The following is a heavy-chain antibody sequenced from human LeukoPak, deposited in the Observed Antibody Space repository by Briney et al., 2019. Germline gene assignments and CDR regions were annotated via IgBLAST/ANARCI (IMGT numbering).Heavy chain of an antibody. V-gene: IGHV4-59*08. CDR1: GGSISSYY. CDR3: ARQSLGVGATYFDY. CDR2: IYYSGST. Sequence: SETLSLACTVSGGSISSYYWSWIRQPPGKGLEWIGYIYYSGSTNYNPSLKSRVTISVDTSKNQFSLKLSSVTAADTAVYYCARQSLGVGATYFDYWGQGTLVTVSS. J-gene: IGHJ4*02. D-gene: IGHD1-26*01.